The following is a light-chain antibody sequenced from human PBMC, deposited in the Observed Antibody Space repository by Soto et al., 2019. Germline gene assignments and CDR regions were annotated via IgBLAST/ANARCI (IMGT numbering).Light chain of an antibody. J-gene: IGLJ1*01. V-gene: IGLV2-23*01. Sequence: QSVRTQPASVSGSPGQSITISCTGTSSDVGSYNLVSWYQQHPGTAPKLMIYEAFKRPSGVSNRFSGSKSGDTASLTISGLQAEDEADYYCCSYAGSTTLYVFGTGTKVTVL. CDR1: SSDVGSYNL. CDR3: CSYAGSTTLYV. CDR2: EAF.